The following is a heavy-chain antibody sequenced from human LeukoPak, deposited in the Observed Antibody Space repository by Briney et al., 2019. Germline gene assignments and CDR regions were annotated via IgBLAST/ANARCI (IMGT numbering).Heavy chain of an antibody. J-gene: IGHJ2*01. CDR1: GFTFSSYG. Sequence: SGGSLRLSCAASGFTFSSYGMHWVRQAPGKGLEWVAFIRYDGSNKYYADSVKGRFTISRDNSKNTLYLQMNSLRAEDTAVYYCAKGPKGGIWIAARSWGRGTLVTVSS. D-gene: IGHD6-6*01. V-gene: IGHV3-30*02. CDR3: AKGPKGGIWIAARS. CDR2: IRYDGSNK.